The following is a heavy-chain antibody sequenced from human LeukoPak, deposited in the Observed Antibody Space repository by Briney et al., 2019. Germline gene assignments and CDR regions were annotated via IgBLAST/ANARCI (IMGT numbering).Heavy chain of an antibody. CDR3: ATARPTMVRGTPFSDYYYYGMDV. D-gene: IGHD3-10*01. V-gene: IGHV1-24*01. Sequence: ASVKVSCKVSGYTPTELSMHWVRQAPGKGLEWMGGFDPEDGETFYAQKFQGRVTMTEDTSTDTAYMELSSLRSEDTAVYYCATARPTMVRGTPFSDYYYYGMDVWGQGTTVTVSS. CDR2: FDPEDGET. J-gene: IGHJ6*02. CDR1: GYTPTELS.